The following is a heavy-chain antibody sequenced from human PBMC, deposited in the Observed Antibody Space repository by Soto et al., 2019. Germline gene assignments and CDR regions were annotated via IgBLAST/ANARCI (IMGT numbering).Heavy chain of an antibody. V-gene: IGHV3-23*01. J-gene: IGHJ3*02. CDR1: GFTFYSYA. Sequence: PGGSLRLSCAASGFTFYSYAMSWVRQAPGKGLEWVSTIGSVGGDTYYADSVKGRFTISRDDSKNTRLLQRNSLRAEDTAVYYCVKDRMAYNSGWDPFDIWRQGTRFTV. CDR2: IGSVGGDT. D-gene: IGHD1-20*01. CDR3: VKDRMAYNSGWDPFDI.